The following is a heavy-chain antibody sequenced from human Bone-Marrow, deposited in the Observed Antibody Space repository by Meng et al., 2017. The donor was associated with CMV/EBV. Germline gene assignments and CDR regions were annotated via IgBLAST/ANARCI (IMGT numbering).Heavy chain of an antibody. J-gene: IGHJ6*02. CDR1: GGTFSSYA. CDR2: IIPIFGTA. CDR3: ARENCSSTSCYYGMDV. Sequence: SVKVSCKASGGTFSSYAISWVRQAPGQGLEWMGGIIPIFGTANYAQKFQGRVTITTDESTSTAYMELSSLRSEDTAVYYCARENCSSTSCYYGMDVWGQATTVTVSS. V-gene: IGHV1-69*05. D-gene: IGHD2-2*01.